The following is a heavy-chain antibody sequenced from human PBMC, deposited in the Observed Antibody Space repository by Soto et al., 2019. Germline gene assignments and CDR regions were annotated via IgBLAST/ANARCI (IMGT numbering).Heavy chain of an antibody. Sequence: EVQLVESGGGLVQPGGSLRLSCAASGFTFSSYSMNWVRQAPGKGLEWVSYISSSSSTIYYADSVKGRFTISRDNAKNSQYLQMNSLRDEDTAVYYCARDRSTGYCSGGSCYVDAFDIWGQGTMVTVSS. D-gene: IGHD2-15*01. CDR1: GFTFSSYS. V-gene: IGHV3-48*02. CDR3: ARDRSTGYCSGGSCYVDAFDI. J-gene: IGHJ3*02. CDR2: ISSSSSTI.